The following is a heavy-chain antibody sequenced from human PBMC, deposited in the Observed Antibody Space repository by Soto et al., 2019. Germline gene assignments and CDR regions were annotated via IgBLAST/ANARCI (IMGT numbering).Heavy chain of an antibody. J-gene: IGHJ5*02. D-gene: IGHD3-22*01. V-gene: IGHV3-30*18. CDR2: ISYDGTDK. CDR3: AKDGGDYYDSSGSHP. Sequence: GGSLRLSCAASGFAFSGFGMHWVRQAPGKGLEWLAVISYDGTDKKYADSVKGRFTISRDKPKSMLYLQMNSLRPEDTAVYYCAKDGGDYYDSSGSHPWGQGSLVTVSS. CDR1: GFAFSGFG.